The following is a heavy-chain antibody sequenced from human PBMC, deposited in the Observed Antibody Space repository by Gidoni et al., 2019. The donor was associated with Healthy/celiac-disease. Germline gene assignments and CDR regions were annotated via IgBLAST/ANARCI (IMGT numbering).Heavy chain of an antibody. Sequence: QVQLVQSGAEVTKPGASAKVSCQASGSTFTSYDINWVRQATGQGLEWMGWMNPNSGNTGYAKKFQGRVTMTRNTSISTAYMELSSLRSEDTAVYYCATVPAAIHRPFDIWGQGTMVTVSS. V-gene: IGHV1-8*01. CDR1: GSTFTSYD. D-gene: IGHD2-2*02. J-gene: IGHJ3*02. CDR2: MNPNSGNT. CDR3: ATVPAAIHRPFDI.